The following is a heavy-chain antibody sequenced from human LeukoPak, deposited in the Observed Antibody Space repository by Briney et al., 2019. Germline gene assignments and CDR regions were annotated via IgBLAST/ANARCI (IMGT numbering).Heavy chain of an antibody. D-gene: IGHD6-19*01. Sequence: SSETLSLTCAVYGVSFSGYYWSWIRQPPGKGLEWIGEINHSGSTNYNPSLKSRVTISVDTSKNQFSLKLSSVTAADTAVYYCARGLRRYSSGWYTFYFDYWGQGTLVTVSS. V-gene: IGHV4-34*01. CDR3: ARGLRRYSSGWYTFYFDY. J-gene: IGHJ4*02. CDR2: INHSGST. CDR1: GVSFSGYY.